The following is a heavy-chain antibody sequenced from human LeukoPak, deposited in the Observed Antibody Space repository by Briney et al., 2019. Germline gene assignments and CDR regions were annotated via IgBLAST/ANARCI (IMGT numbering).Heavy chain of an antibody. CDR2: TYYSGST. D-gene: IGHD1-14*01. Sequence: SETLSLTCTVSGGSISSYYWSWIRQPPGKGLEWIGYTYYSGSTNYNPSLKSRVTISVDTSKNQFSLKLSSVTAADTAVYYCARDGNSTPGIDAFDIWGQGTMVTVSS. J-gene: IGHJ3*02. CDR1: GGSISSYY. V-gene: IGHV4-59*01. CDR3: ARDGNSTPGIDAFDI.